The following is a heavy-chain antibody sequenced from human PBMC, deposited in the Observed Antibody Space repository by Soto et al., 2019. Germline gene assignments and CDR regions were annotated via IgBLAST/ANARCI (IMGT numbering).Heavy chain of an antibody. CDR3: ARGDYYDIHDY. J-gene: IGHJ4*02. Sequence: QVQLVQSGAEVKKPGASVKVSCKASGYTFTSYAIHWVRQAPGQGLEWMGWSNAGNGNTKSSQKFQGRVTSTRDTSASTAFMELSSLRSEDTSVYYCARGDYYDIHDYWGQGTLVTVSS. D-gene: IGHD3-22*01. CDR2: SNAGNGNT. CDR1: GYTFTSYA. V-gene: IGHV1-3*01.